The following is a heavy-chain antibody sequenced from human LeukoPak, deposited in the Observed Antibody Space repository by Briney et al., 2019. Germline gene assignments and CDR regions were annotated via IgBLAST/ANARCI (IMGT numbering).Heavy chain of an antibody. D-gene: IGHD6-19*01. CDR3: ARRGLAVAGTIGYYYYYMDV. CDR2: IYYSGST. J-gene: IGHJ6*03. Sequence: SETLSLTCTVSGGSISSSSYYWGWIRQPPGKGLEWIGSIYYSGSTYYNPSLKSRVTISVDTSKNQFSLKLSSVTAADTAVYYCARRGLAVAGTIGYYYYYMDVWGKGTTVTVSS. V-gene: IGHV4-39*01. CDR1: GGSISSSSYY.